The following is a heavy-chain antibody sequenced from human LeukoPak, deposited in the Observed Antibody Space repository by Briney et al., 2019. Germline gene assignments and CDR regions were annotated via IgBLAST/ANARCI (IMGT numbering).Heavy chain of an antibody. J-gene: IGHJ4*02. V-gene: IGHV4-4*07. D-gene: IGHD6-19*01. CDR3: ARVMSSGWYYDY. CDR2: IYTSGST. Sequence: SETLSLTCTVSGGSLSSYYWSWIRQPAGKGLEWIGRIYTSGSTNYNPSLKSRVTISVDKSKNQFSLKLSSVTAADTAVYYCARVMSSGWYYDYWGQGTLVTVSS. CDR1: GGSLSSYY.